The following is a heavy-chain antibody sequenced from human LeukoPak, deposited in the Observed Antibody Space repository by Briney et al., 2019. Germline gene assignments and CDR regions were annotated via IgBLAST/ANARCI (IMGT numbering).Heavy chain of an antibody. CDR3: SEGYFEPFAH. CDR2: LSCTGKT. J-gene: IGHJ4*02. Sequence: PSETLSLTCVVSGASVSTSHWNWIRQVPGKGLEWIGCLSCTGKTDYNPSLTGRVTISFGTSENQVSLKLRSVSAADTGVYYCSEGYFEPFAHWGQGARVTVSS. V-gene: IGHV4-59*02. CDR1: GASVSTSH. D-gene: IGHD2/OR15-2a*01.